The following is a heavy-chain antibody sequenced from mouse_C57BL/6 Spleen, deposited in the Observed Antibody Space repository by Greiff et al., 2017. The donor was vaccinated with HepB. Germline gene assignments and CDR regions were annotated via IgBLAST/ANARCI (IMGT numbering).Heavy chain of an antibody. V-gene: IGHV1-63*01. J-gene: IGHJ2*01. CDR1: GYTFTNYW. Sequence: VQLQQSGAELVRPGTSVKMSCKASGYTFTNYWIGWAKQRPGHGLEWIGDIYPGGGYTNYNEKFKGKATLTADKSSSKAYMQFSSLTSEDSAIYYCARRDYDYDDYFDYWGQGTTLTVSS. CDR3: ARRDYDYDDYFDY. CDR2: IYPGGGYT. D-gene: IGHD2-4*01.